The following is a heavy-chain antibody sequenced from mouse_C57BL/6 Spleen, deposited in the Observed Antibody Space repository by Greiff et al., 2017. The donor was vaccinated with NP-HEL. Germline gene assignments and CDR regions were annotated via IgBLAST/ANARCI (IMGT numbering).Heavy chain of an antibody. CDR3: ARISYYYGSSYDYAMDY. CDR2: INPNNGGT. CDR1: GYTFTDYH. D-gene: IGHD1-1*01. Sequence: VQLQQSGPELVKPGASVKIPCKASGYTFTDYHMDWVKQSHGKSLEWIGDINPNNGGTIYNQKFKGKATLTVDKSSSTAYMELRSLTSEDTAVYYCARISYYYGSSYDYAMDYWGQGTSVTVSS. V-gene: IGHV1-18*01. J-gene: IGHJ4*01.